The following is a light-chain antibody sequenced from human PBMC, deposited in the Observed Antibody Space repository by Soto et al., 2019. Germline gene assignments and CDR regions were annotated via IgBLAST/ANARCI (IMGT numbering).Light chain of an antibody. V-gene: IGKV3-11*01. Sequence: EIVLTQSPATLSLSPGETATLSCRASQSLDNYLAGYQLKPGQAPRLLIYDASNRAAGIPPRFSRSGSGTDFTLTISSLEPEDSAVEYCQQRSSWPLAFGGGTEVEMK. CDR3: QQRSSWPLA. CDR2: DAS. CDR1: QSLDNY. J-gene: IGKJ4*01.